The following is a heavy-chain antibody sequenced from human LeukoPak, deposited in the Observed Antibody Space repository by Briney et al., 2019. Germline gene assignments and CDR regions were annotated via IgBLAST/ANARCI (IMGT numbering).Heavy chain of an antibody. CDR1: VYTFTGYY. D-gene: IGHD1-1*01. CDR2: INPNSGGT. CDR3: ARDRTNWNDIDY. Sequence: ASVKVSCEASVYTFTGYYMHWVRQAPGQGLEWMGWINPNSGGTNYAQKFLSRVTMTRATSISTGYMELSRLRSDYTAVYYCARDRTNWNDIDYWAQGTLVTVSS. V-gene: IGHV1-2*02. J-gene: IGHJ4*02.